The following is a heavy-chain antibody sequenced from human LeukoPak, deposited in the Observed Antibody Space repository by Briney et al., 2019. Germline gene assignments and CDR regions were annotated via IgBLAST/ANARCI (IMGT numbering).Heavy chain of an antibody. CDR2: ISYDGSSK. CDR1: GFTFSSYA. D-gene: IGHD6-19*01. J-gene: IGHJ6*02. Sequence: GGSLRLSCAASGFTFSSYAMHWVRQAPGKGLEWVAVISYDGSSKYYADSVKGRFTISRDNSKNTLYLQMNSLRAEDTAVYYCASGSSGWFYYYYGMDVWGQGTTVTVSS. CDR3: ASGSSGWFYYYYGMDV. V-gene: IGHV3-30-3*01.